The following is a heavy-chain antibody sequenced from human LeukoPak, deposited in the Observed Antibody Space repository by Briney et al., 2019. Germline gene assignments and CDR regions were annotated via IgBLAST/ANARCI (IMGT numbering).Heavy chain of an antibody. CDR2: INHSGST. Sequence: KPSETLSLTCAVYGGSFSGYYWSWIRQPPGKGLEWIGEINHSGSTNYNPSLKSRVTISVDTSKNQFSLKLSSVTAADTAVYYCARDPEALDYWGQGTLVTVSS. CDR3: ARDPEALDY. J-gene: IGHJ4*02. V-gene: IGHV4-34*01. CDR1: GGSFSGYY.